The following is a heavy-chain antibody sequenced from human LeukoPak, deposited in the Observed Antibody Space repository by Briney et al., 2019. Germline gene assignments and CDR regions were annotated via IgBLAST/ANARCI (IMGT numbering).Heavy chain of an antibody. J-gene: IGHJ5*02. V-gene: IGHV4-34*01. CDR1: GGSFSGYY. CDR3: ARGRGSTRINWFDP. CDR2: INHSGRT. D-gene: IGHD2-2*01. Sequence: PSETLSLTCAVYGGSFSGYYWSWIRQPPGKGLESIGEINHSGRTTYNPSVESRVTTSVDTSKHQFSLKLSSVTAADTAVYYCARGRGSTRINWFDPWGQGTLVTVSS.